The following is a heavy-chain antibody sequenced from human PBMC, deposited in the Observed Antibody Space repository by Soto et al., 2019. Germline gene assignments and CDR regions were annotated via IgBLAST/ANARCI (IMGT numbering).Heavy chain of an antibody. V-gene: IGHV2-5*02. CDR1: GRSLSKRKVG. Sequence: ESGPTLVNNTEALRMPVAFAGRSLSKRKVGVGWIRQPPGKALEWLALIYWDDDKRYSPSLKSRLTITKDTSKNQVVLTMTNMDPVDTATYYCAHRSNIAAAGVDWGQGTLVTVSS. CDR2: IYWDDDK. J-gene: IGHJ4*02. CDR3: AHRSNIAAAGVD. D-gene: IGHD6-13*01.